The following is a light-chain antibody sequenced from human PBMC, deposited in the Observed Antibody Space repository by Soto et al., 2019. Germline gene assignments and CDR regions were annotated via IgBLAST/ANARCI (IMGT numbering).Light chain of an antibody. V-gene: IGKV3-20*01. CDR1: QSVSRSH. J-gene: IGKJ2*01. Sequence: EIVLTQSPGTLSLSPGERATLSCRASQSVSRSHSLAWYQQKPGQAPRLLIYDASSRATGIPDRFSGSGSGTDFTLTISRLEPEDFAVYYCQHYGSSPMYTFGRGTKLEIK. CDR3: QHYGSSPMYT. CDR2: DAS.